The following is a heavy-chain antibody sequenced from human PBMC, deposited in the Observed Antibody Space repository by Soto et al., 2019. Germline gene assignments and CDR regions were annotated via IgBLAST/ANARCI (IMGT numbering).Heavy chain of an antibody. V-gene: IGHV1-2*07. CDR1: RYTFTGYY. J-gene: IGHJ4*02. CDR2: INQNSGGT. CDR3: ARGKTAAAFDY. D-gene: IGHD6-13*01. Sequence: ASVKVSCKASRYTFTGYYMHWVRQAPGQGLEWMGWINQNSGGTSYAHKFQDRVTMTRDTSITTAYMELSSLRSDDTAVYYCARGKTAAAFDYWGQGSLVTVSS.